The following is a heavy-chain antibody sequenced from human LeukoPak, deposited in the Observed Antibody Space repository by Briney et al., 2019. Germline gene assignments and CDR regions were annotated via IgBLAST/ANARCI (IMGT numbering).Heavy chain of an antibody. V-gene: IGHV4-39*07. Sequence: SETLSLTCTVSGGSISSSIYYWGWIRQPPGKGLEWIGSIYYSGSTYYNPSLKSRVTVSVDTSKNQFSLKLSSVTAADTAVYYCARGGSDYYNYYYYYTDVWGKGTTVTVSS. D-gene: IGHD3-3*01. CDR2: IYYSGST. J-gene: IGHJ6*03. CDR1: GGSISSSIYY. CDR3: ARGGSDYYNYYYYYTDV.